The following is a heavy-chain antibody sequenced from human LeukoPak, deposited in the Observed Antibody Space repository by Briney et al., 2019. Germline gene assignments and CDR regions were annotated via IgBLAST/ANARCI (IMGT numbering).Heavy chain of an antibody. V-gene: IGHV1-2*02. CDR1: GYTFTDYY. D-gene: IGHD1-26*01. CDR2: INPNTDGI. CDR3: ARVKALGIVGSTTVLDP. J-gene: IGHJ5*02. Sequence: ASVKLSCKASGYTFTDYYIHWVRQAPGQGLEWMGWINPNTDGINYAQNFRGRVTMTRDTSISTAYMELSSLRSDDTAIYYCARVKALGIVGSTTVLDPWGQGTLVTVSS.